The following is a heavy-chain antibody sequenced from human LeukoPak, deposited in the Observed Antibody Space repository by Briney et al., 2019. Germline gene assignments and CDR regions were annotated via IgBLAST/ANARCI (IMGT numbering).Heavy chain of an antibody. V-gene: IGHV4-31*03. CDR2: IYYSGST. CDR1: GGSISSGGYY. CDR3: ARGEYSSGIEYFQH. Sequence: PSETLSLTCTVSGGSISSGGYYWSWIRQHPGKGLEWIGYIYYSGSTYYNPSLRSRVTISVDTSKNQFSLKLSSVTAADTAVYYCARGEYSSGIEYFQHWGQGTLVTVSS. J-gene: IGHJ1*01. D-gene: IGHD6-19*01.